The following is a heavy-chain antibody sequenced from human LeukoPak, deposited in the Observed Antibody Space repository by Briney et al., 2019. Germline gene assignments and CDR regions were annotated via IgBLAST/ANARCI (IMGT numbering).Heavy chain of an antibody. Sequence: PGGSLRPSCAASGFTFGDYAVHWVRQAPGKGLEWVSGISWNSGSIGYADSVKGRFTISRDNAKNSLYLQMNSLRAEDTALYYCAKALTIFGVVAFDYWGQGTLVTVSS. D-gene: IGHD3-3*01. CDR1: GFTFGDYA. V-gene: IGHV3-9*01. CDR2: ISWNSGSI. CDR3: AKALTIFGVVAFDY. J-gene: IGHJ4*02.